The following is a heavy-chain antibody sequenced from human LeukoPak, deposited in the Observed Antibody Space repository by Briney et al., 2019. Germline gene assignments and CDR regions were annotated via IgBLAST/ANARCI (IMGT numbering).Heavy chain of an antibody. Sequence: GGSLRLSCAASGFTFSNYAMNWVRQAPGKGLEWVSIISGSGGSTYYADSVKGRFTISRDNSKNTLYLQMNSLRAEDTAVYYCAKILGYKDAFDIWGQGTMVTVSS. J-gene: IGHJ3*02. CDR2: ISGSGGST. CDR3: AKILGYKDAFDI. CDR1: GFTFSNYA. D-gene: IGHD2-2*02. V-gene: IGHV3-23*01.